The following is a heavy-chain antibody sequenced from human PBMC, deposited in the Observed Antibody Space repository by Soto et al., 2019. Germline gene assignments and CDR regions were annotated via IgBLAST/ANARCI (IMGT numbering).Heavy chain of an antibody. J-gene: IGHJ4*02. V-gene: IGHV3-30*03. CDR3: AREISRDGYNFNY. D-gene: IGHD5-12*01. CDR2: ISNDGRVQ. Sequence: PGGSLRLSCASSAISIKVRAIQWVGQAPAKGREWLAFISNDGRVQCYADSVKGRFTISRDNSKNTLYVQMNSLRGEDTAVYYCAREISRDGYNFNYWGQGTLVTVSS. CDR1: AISIKVRA.